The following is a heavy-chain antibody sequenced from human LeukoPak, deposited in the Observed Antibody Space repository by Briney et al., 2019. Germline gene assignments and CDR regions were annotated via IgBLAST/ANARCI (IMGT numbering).Heavy chain of an antibody. J-gene: IGHJ6*03. V-gene: IGHV3-64*01. CDR1: GFTLRSHA. Sequence: GGSLRLSCTVSGFTLRSHALHWVRQAPGRGREYVSGISGDGGTTYYASSVKGRFTMSRDSATNSLYLQMGSLRGDDTGVYYCARRASTIYMDVWGKGTTVIVSS. D-gene: IGHD1-14*01. CDR3: ARRASTIYMDV. CDR2: ISGDGGTT.